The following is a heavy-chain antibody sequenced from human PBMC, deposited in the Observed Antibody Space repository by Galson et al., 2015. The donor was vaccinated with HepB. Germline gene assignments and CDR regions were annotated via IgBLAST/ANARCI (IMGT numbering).Heavy chain of an antibody. D-gene: IGHD6-6*01. Sequence: SLRLSCAASGFTFSSYAMSWVRQAPGKGLEWVSAISGSGGSTYYADSVKGRFTISRDNSKNTLYLQMNSLRAEDTAVYYCAKDRYRDVASSNLPRNYYYYYGMDVWGQGTTVTVSS. CDR1: GFTFSSYA. V-gene: IGHV3-23*01. CDR3: AKDRYRDVASSNLPRNYYYYYGMDV. CDR2: ISGSGGST. J-gene: IGHJ6*02.